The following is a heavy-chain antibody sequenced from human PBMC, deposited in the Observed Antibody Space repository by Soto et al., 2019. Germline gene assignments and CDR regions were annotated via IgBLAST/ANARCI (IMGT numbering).Heavy chain of an antibody. CDR2: IRNKANSYST. CDR3: ARTRLGSSDLYYFDY. CDR1: GFTFSDHY. J-gene: IGHJ4*02. V-gene: IGHV3-72*01. D-gene: IGHD1-26*01. Sequence: EVQLVESGVGLVQPGGSLRLSCAASGFTFSDHYVDWVRQAPGKGLEWVARIRNKANSYSTEYAASAKGRFTISRDDANKLMYLKMSSLKSENTAEYYCARTRLGSSDLYYFDYCGPGTLVTVSS.